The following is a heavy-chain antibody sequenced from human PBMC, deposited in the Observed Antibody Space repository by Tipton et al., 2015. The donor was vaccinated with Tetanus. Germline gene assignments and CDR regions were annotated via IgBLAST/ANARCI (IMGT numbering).Heavy chain of an antibody. D-gene: IGHD3-22*01. J-gene: IGHJ6*02. CDR2: IDPNGGGT. Sequence: QLVQSGAEMKKPGASVKVSCKASGYTFTGYYIYWVRQAPGQGLEWMGWIDPNGGGTVYAQKFQGRVTMTRDTSISTGYMELRSLRSDDTAVYYCARDRGDYIYYGMDVWGPGTTVTVS. V-gene: IGHV1-2*02. CDR1: GYTFTGYY. CDR3: ARDRGDYIYYGMDV.